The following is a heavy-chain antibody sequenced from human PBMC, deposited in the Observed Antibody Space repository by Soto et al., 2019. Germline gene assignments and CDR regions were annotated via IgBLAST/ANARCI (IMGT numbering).Heavy chain of an antibody. V-gene: IGHV3-53*01. J-gene: IGHJ4*02. CDR3: ARDRTFDF. CDR2: IYSGGST. Sequence: GGSLRLSCAASGFTVSSNYMSWVRQAPGKGLEWVSVIYSGGSTYYADSVRGRFTISRDNSRNTLYLQMNSLRAEDTAVYYCARDRTFDFWGQGTLVTVSS. CDR1: GFTVSSNY.